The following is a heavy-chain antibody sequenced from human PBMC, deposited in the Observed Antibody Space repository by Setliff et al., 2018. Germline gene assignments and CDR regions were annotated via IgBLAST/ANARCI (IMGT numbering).Heavy chain of an antibody. D-gene: IGHD3-3*01. Sequence: SVKFSCTASGGTFSSYAISWVRQAPGQGLEWMGGIIPIFGTANYAQKFQGRVTITADESTSTAYMELSSLRSEDTAVYYCARGRSPYYDFWSGYYIGPYMDVWGKGTTVTVSS. J-gene: IGHJ6*03. CDR2: IIPIFGTA. CDR1: GGTFSSYA. CDR3: ARGRSPYYDFWSGYYIGPYMDV. V-gene: IGHV1-69*13.